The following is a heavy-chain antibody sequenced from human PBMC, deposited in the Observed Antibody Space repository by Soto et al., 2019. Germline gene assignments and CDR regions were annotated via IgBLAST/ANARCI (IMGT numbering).Heavy chain of an antibody. Sequence: SETLSLTCAVYGGSFSGYYWSWIRQPPGKGLEWIGEINHSGSTNYNPSLKSRVTISVDTSKNQFSLKLSSVTAADTAVYYCARGPTYYDILTGYYRRAYYFDYWGQGTLVTAPQ. CDR1: GGSFSGYY. J-gene: IGHJ4*02. CDR2: INHSGST. D-gene: IGHD3-9*01. CDR3: ARGPTYYDILTGYYRRAYYFDY. V-gene: IGHV4-34*01.